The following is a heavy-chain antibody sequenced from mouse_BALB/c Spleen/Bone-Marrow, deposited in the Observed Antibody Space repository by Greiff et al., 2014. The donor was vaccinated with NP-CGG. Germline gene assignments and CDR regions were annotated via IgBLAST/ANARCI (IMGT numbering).Heavy chain of an antibody. CDR3: TTLAQSDFDY. Sequence: VQLQQSGTVLARPGAAVKMSCKASGYTFSNYWMHWVKQRPGQGLEWIGTIYPGNSDTTYNQKFKGKAKLTAVTSTSTAYMELSSLTNEDSAVYYCTTLAQSDFDYWGQGTTLTVSS. CDR2: IYPGNSDT. J-gene: IGHJ2*01. CDR1: GYTFSNYW. V-gene: IGHV1-5*01. D-gene: IGHD3-1*01.